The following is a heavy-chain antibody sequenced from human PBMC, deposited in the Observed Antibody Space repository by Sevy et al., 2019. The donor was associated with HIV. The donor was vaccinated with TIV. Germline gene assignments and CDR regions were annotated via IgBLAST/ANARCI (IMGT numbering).Heavy chain of an antibody. CDR1: SYTFPNYG. J-gene: IGHJ6*02. CDR3: ARDSMSLGHGVFITPDFDGMDV. V-gene: IGHV1-18*01. Sequence: ASVKVSCQASSYTFPNYGITWVRLAPGQGLEWMGWISTYDGNTHYAQNFQGRVTMTTDTSLTTAYMELRSLRSDDRAIYFCARDSMSLGHGVFITPDFDGMDVWGQGTAVTVSS. CDR2: ISTYDGNT. D-gene: IGHD3-10*01.